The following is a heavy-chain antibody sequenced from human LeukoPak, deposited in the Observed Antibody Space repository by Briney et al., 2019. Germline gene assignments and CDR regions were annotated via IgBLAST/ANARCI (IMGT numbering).Heavy chain of an antibody. CDR2: ISWNSGSI. V-gene: IGHV3-9*01. D-gene: IGHD2-15*01. J-gene: IGHJ6*02. Sequence: PGRSLRLSCAASGFAFDDYAMHWVRQAPGKGLEWVSGISWNSGSIGYADSVKGRFTISRDNAKNSLYLQMNSLRAEDTALYYCAKDRWTSPYCGMDVWGQGTTVTVSS. CDR3: AKDRWTSPYCGMDV. CDR1: GFAFDDYA.